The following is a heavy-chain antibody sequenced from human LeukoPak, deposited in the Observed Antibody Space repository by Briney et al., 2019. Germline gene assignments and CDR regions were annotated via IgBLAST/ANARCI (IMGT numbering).Heavy chain of an antibody. CDR1: GYSFTAYL. V-gene: IGHV1-2*02. D-gene: IGHD3-10*01. CDR3: ARDSITMVRGVHKSWFDP. J-gene: IGHJ5*02. CDR2: INPNTGGT. Sequence: ASVKVSCKASGYSFTAYLMHWVRQAPGQGLEWMGWINPNTGGTNYAQELQGRVTMTTDTSTSTAYMELRSLRSDDTAVYYCARDSITMVRGVHKSWFDPWGQGTLVTVSS.